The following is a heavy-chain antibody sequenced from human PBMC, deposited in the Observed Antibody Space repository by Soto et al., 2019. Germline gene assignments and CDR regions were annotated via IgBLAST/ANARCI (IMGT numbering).Heavy chain of an antibody. CDR1: GFTFSTYD. CDR2: IAASGRNS. CDR3: AYRTGLDY. Sequence: EVRLLESGGGSVQPGGSLRRSCAASGFTFSTYDMSWVRQAPWKGLEWVSTIAASGRNSDYADSVKGRFTISRDNSKNTLYLQMNSLIAADTDVYYCAYRTGLDYWGQGALVTVSA. J-gene: IGHJ4*02. V-gene: IGHV3-23*01.